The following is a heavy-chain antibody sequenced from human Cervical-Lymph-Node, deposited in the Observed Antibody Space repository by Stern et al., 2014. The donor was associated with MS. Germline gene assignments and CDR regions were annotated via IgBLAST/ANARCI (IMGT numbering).Heavy chain of an antibody. J-gene: IGHJ5*02. CDR2: ISAYHGNT. Sequence: QVQLVQSGAEVKKPGASVKVSCKASGYTFTSYGLSWVRQAPGQGLEWMGWISAYHGNTNYAQKLQGRVTMTTDTSTSTAYMELRSLRSDDTAVYYCARIRGRYCSGGSCYSGNWFDPWGQGTLVTVSS. D-gene: IGHD2-15*01. CDR1: GYTFTSYG. CDR3: ARIRGRYCSGGSCYSGNWFDP. V-gene: IGHV1-18*01.